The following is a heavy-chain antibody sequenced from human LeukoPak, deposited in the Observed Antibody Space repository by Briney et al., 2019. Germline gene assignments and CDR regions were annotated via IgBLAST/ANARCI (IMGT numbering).Heavy chain of an antibody. D-gene: IGHD3-22*01. CDR3: ARINYFDSTGYGGEMDY. V-gene: IGHV3-48*03. CDR2: ISGSGTTI. J-gene: IGHJ4*02. CDR1: GFTFSSYE. Sequence: GGSLRLSCAASGFTFSSYEMNWVRQAPGKGREWISYISGSGTTISYANSVKGRFTISRDNAMNSVYLQMTGLRVEDTAIYFCARINYFDSTGYGGEMDYWGQGNLVTVSS.